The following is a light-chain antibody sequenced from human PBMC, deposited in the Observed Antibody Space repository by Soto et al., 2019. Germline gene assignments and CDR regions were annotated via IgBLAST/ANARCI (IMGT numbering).Light chain of an antibody. CDR1: QSVSSY. CDR2: DAS. J-gene: IGKJ4*01. Sequence: EIVLTQSPATLSLSPGERATLSCRASQSVSSYLAWYQQKPGQAPRLLIYDASNGATGIPARFSCSGSGSDFPLTINSQEAEDFAVYYCQQRSNWHTIDGGTNVEVK. CDR3: QQRSNWHT. V-gene: IGKV3-11*01.